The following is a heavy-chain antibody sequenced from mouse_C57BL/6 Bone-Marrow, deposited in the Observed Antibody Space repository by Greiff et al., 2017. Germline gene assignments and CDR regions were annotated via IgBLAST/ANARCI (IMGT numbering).Heavy chain of an antibody. CDR3: ARGRLLLRR. CDR1: GYTFTSYG. Sequence: VKLMESGAELARPGASVKLSCKASGYTFTSYGISWVKQRTGQGLEWIGEIYPRSGNTYYNEKFKGKATLTADKSSSTAYMELRSLTSEDSAVYFCARGRLLLRRWGKGTTLTVSS. V-gene: IGHV1-81*01. CDR2: IYPRSGNT. J-gene: IGHJ2*01. D-gene: IGHD1-1*01.